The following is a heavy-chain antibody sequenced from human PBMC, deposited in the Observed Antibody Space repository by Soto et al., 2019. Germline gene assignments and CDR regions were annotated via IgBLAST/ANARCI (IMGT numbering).Heavy chain of an antibody. CDR2: IYYSGST. D-gene: IGHD1-26*01. Sequence: QVQLQESGPGLVKPSETLSLTCTVSGGSISSYYWSWIRQPPGKGLEWIGYIYYSGSTNYNPSLKSRVTISVDTSKNQLSLKLSSVTAADTALYYCARRKSCLALFSFDYWGQGTLVTVSS. J-gene: IGHJ4*02. CDR3: ARRKSCLALFSFDY. CDR1: GGSISSYY. V-gene: IGHV4-59*01.